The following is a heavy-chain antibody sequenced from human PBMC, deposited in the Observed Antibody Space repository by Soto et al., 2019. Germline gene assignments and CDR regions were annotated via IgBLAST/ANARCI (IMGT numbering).Heavy chain of an antibody. CDR2: IYYSGST. Sequence: SEILSLTCTVSGGSISSYYWSWIRQPPGKGLEWIGYIYYSGSTNYNPSLKSRVTISVDTSKNQFSLKLSSVTAADTAVYYCARVSTAMASNWFDPWGQGTLVTVSS. CDR1: GGSISSYY. V-gene: IGHV4-59*01. D-gene: IGHD5-18*01. CDR3: ARVSTAMASNWFDP. J-gene: IGHJ5*02.